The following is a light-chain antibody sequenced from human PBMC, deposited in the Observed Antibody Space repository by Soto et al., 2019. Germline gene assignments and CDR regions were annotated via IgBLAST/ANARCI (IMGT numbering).Light chain of an antibody. CDR2: EVT. CDR3: CSYAGSQTWV. V-gene: IGLV2-14*01. Sequence: QSALTQPASVSGSPGQSISISCTGTSSDIGGSKYVSWYQQHPGTAPKLLIYEVTYRPSGVSDRFSGSKSGNTASLTVSGLQAEDESDYYCCSYAGSQTWVFGGGTKLTVL. J-gene: IGLJ3*02. CDR1: SSDIGGSKY.